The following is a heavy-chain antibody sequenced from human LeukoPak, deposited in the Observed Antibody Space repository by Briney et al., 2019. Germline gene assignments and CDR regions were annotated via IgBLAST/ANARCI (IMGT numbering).Heavy chain of an antibody. V-gene: IGHV1-2*02. J-gene: IGHJ4*02. CDR1: GYTFTGYY. CDR2: INPNSGGT. Sequence: ASVKVSCEASGYTFTGYYMHWVRQAPGQGLEWMGWINPNSGGTNYAQKFQGRVTMTRDTSISTAYMELSSLRSEDTAVYYCARSGYCSSTSCPARYWGQGTLVTVSS. CDR3: ARSGYCSSTSCPARY. D-gene: IGHD2-2*01.